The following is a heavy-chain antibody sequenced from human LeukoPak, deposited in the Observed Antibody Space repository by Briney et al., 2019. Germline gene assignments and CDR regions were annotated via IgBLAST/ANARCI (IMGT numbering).Heavy chain of an antibody. Sequence: SSETLSLTCAVYGGSFSGYYWSWIRQPPGKGLEWIGEINHSGSTNYNPSLKSRVTISVDTSKNQFSLKLSSVTAADTAVYYCARGGVAAAVDYWGQGTLVTVSS. D-gene: IGHD6-13*01. V-gene: IGHV4-34*01. CDR1: GGSFSGYY. J-gene: IGHJ4*02. CDR3: ARGGVAAAVDY. CDR2: INHSGST.